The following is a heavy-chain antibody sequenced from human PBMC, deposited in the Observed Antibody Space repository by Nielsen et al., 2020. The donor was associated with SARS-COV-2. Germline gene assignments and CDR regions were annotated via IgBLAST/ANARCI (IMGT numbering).Heavy chain of an antibody. J-gene: IGHJ6*02. CDR1: GGSISSYY. D-gene: IGHD2-2*01. V-gene: IGHV4-59*01. Sequence: SETLSLTCTVSGGSISSYYWSWIRQPPGKGLEWIGYIYYSGSTNYNPSLKSRVTISVDTSKNQFSLKLSSVTAADTAVYSCARLYCSSTSCNYYYGMDVWGQGTTVTVSS. CDR3: ARLYCSSTSCNYYYGMDV. CDR2: IYYSGST.